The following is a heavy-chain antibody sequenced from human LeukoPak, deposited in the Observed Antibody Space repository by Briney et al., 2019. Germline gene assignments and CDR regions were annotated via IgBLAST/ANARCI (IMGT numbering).Heavy chain of an antibody. Sequence: SQTLSLTCTLSGGSISSGSYYWSWIRQPAGKGLEWIGRIYTSGSTNYNPSLESRVTISVDTSKNQFSLKLSSVTAADTAVYYCAREPDSSGWGFDYWGQGTLVTVSS. CDR2: IYTSGST. V-gene: IGHV4-61*02. CDR1: GGSISSGSYY. CDR3: AREPDSSGWGFDY. D-gene: IGHD6-19*01. J-gene: IGHJ4*02.